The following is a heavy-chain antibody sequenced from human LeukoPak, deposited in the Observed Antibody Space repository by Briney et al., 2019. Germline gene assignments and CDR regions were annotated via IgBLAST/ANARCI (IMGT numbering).Heavy chain of an antibody. CDR2: IYYSGST. D-gene: IGHD3-3*01. CDR1: GGSISSSSYY. Sequence: SETLSLTCTVSGGSISSSSYYWGWIRQPPGKGLKWIGSIYYSGSTYYNPSLKSRVTISVDTSRNQFSLKLSSVTAADTAVYYCARGAYDFWSGAFDYWGQGTLVTVSS. J-gene: IGHJ4*02. CDR3: ARGAYDFWSGAFDY. V-gene: IGHV4-39*07.